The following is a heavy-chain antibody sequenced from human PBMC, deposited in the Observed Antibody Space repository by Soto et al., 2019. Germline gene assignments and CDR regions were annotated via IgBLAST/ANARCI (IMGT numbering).Heavy chain of an antibody. V-gene: IGHV3-23*01. J-gene: IGHJ4*02. CDR3: AKDVSYGGKRTYYFDY. D-gene: IGHD4-17*01. Sequence: GGSLRLSCAASGFTFSNYAMIWVRQAPGKGLEWVSGISDSGGSAYNADSVKGRFTISRDNAKSTLYLQMHSLRAEDTAVYYCAKDVSYGGKRTYYFDYWGQGTLVTVSS. CDR1: GFTFSNYA. CDR2: ISDSGGSA.